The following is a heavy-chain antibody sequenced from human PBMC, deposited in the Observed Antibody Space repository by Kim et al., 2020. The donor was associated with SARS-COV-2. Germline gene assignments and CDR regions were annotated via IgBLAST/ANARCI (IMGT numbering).Heavy chain of an antibody. CDR3: ARRGNSFVAYYAMDV. V-gene: IGHV1-46*01. Sequence: ASVKVSCKASGYTFTSYYIHWVRQAPGQGLEWVGIISPNDGSTSCAQKFQGRVTMTRDTSTSTVYMELNSLRSEDTAVYYCARRGNSFVAYYAMDVWGQGTTLTVSS. J-gene: IGHJ6*02. D-gene: IGHD4-4*01. CDR2: ISPNDGST. CDR1: GYTFTSYY.